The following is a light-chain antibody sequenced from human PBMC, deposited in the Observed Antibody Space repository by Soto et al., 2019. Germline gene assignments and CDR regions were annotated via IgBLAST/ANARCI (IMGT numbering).Light chain of an antibody. J-gene: IGKJ1*01. CDR3: QQYNSYSSWT. Sequence: DIQMTQSPSTLSASVGDRVTITCRASQSISSWLAWYQPKPGKATKLLIYKASSLESGVPSRFSGSGSGTEFTLTISSLQPDDFATYYCQQYNSYSSWTFGQGTKVEIK. CDR2: KAS. CDR1: QSISSW. V-gene: IGKV1-5*03.